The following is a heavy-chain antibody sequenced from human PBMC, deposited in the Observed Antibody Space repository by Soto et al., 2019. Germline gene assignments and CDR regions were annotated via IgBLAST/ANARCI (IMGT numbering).Heavy chain of an antibody. D-gene: IGHD1-1*01. J-gene: IGHJ4*02. CDR3: AKGQIEMATTSFDY. CDR1: GFTFSSYA. V-gene: IGHV3-23*01. Sequence: EVQLLESGGGLVQPGGSLRLSCAASGFTFSSYAMSWLRQAPGTGLEWVSAISGSGGSTYYADSVKGRFTISRDNSKNTLYLQMNSLRAVATAVYYCAKGQIEMATTSFDYWGQGTLVTVSS. CDR2: ISGSGGST.